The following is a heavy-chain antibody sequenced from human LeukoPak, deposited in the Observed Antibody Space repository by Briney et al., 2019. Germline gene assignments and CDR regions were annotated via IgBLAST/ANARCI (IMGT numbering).Heavy chain of an antibody. J-gene: IGHJ4*02. D-gene: IGHD3-10*01. Sequence: SVKVSCKASGGTFSSYAISWVRQAPGQGLEWMGGIIPIFGTANYAQKFQGRVTITTDESTSTAYMELSSLRAEDTAVYYCARGKPRLVTMVRGVIANTYFDYWGQGTLVTVSS. V-gene: IGHV1-69*05. CDR3: ARGKPRLVTMVRGVIANTYFDY. CDR2: IIPIFGTA. CDR1: GGTFSSYA.